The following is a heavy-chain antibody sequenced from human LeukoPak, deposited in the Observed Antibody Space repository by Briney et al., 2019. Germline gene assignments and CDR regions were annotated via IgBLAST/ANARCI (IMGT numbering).Heavy chain of an antibody. CDR2: IYYSGST. Sequence: SSETLSLTCTVSGGSISSYYWSWIRQPPGKGLEWIGYIYYSGSTNYNPSLKSRVTISVDTSKNQFSLKLSSVTAADTAVYYCARHGSGWYQGVFDYWGQGTLVTVSS. D-gene: IGHD6-19*01. CDR1: GGSISSYY. V-gene: IGHV4-59*08. CDR3: ARHGSGWYQGVFDY. J-gene: IGHJ4*02.